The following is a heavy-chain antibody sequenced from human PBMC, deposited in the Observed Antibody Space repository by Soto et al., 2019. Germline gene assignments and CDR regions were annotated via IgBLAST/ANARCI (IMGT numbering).Heavy chain of an antibody. Sequence: QVQLVESGGGVVQPGRSLRLSCAASGFTFSSYAMHWVRQAPGKGPEWVAVISYDGSNKYYADSVKGRFTISRDNSKNTLYLQMNSLRAEDTAVYYCASNHPQIDYWGQGTLVTVSS. CDR1: GFTFSSYA. CDR2: ISYDGSNK. V-gene: IGHV3-30-3*01. J-gene: IGHJ4*02. CDR3: ASNHPQIDY.